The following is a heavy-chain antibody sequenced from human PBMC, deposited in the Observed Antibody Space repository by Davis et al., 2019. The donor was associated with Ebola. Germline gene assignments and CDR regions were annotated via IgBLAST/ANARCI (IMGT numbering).Heavy chain of an antibody. CDR2: ISAYNGNT. Sequence: ASVTVSCQASGGTFSRYAIRWVRQAPGQGLDWMGWISAYNGNTNYAQKLQGRVTMTTDTSTSTAYMELRSLRSDDTAVYYCATVWATYYDFWSGSKGPWYFDLWGRGTLVTVSS. D-gene: IGHD3-3*01. J-gene: IGHJ2*01. CDR3: ATVWATYYDFWSGSKGPWYFDL. CDR1: GGTFSRYA. V-gene: IGHV1-18*01.